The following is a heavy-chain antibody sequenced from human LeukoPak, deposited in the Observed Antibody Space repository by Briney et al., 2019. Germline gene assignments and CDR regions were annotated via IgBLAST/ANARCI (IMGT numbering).Heavy chain of an antibody. Sequence: SETLSLTCTVSGGSISSYYWSWIRQPPGKGLEWIGYIYYSGSTNYNPSLKSRVTISVDTSKNQFSLELSSVTAADTAVYYCARGNYDILTGYRDFDYWGQGTLVTVSS. J-gene: IGHJ4*02. CDR3: ARGNYDILTGYRDFDY. CDR2: IYYSGST. CDR1: GGSISSYY. D-gene: IGHD3-9*01. V-gene: IGHV4-59*01.